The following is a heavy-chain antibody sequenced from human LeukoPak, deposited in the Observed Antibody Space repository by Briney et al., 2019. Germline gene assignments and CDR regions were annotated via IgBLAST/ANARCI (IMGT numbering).Heavy chain of an antibody. Sequence: SETLSLTCTVSGGSISSYYWSWIRQPPGKGLEWIGYIYYSGSTNYNPSLKSRVTISVDTSKNQFSLKLSSVTAADTAVYYCARHDEKRLVAHFDYWGQGTLVTVSS. D-gene: IGHD6-25*01. CDR1: GGSISSYY. CDR3: ARHDEKRLVAHFDY. V-gene: IGHV4-59*08. CDR2: IYYSGST. J-gene: IGHJ4*02.